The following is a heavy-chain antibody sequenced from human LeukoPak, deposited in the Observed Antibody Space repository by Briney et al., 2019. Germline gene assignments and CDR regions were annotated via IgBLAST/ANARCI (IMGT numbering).Heavy chain of an antibody. J-gene: IGHJ6*02. Sequence: GGSLRLSCVASGFSFSRYGMHWVRQAPGKGLEWVAVITNDGEITFYGDSVRGRLTISRDNSKNTLYLQMNSLRAEDTAVYYCAKEGPGYCSSTSCYNVVSYYYGMDVWGQGTTVTVSS. CDR2: ITNDGEIT. V-gene: IGHV3-33*06. D-gene: IGHD2-2*02. CDR3: AKEGPGYCSSTSCYNVVSYYYGMDV. CDR1: GFSFSRYG.